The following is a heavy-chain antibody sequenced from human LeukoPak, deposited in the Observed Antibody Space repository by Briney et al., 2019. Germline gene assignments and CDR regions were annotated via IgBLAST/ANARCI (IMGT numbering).Heavy chain of an antibody. D-gene: IGHD3-22*01. V-gene: IGHV3-66*01. Sequence: GGSLRLSCAASGFTVSSNYMSWVRQAPGKGLEWVSVIYSGGSTYYADSVKGRFTISRDNSKNTLYLQMNSLRAEDTAVYYCARAREEYYYDSSGYYYGYFDYWGQGTVVTLCS. CDR2: IYSGGST. CDR1: GFTVSSNY. CDR3: ARAREEYYYDSSGYYYGYFDY. J-gene: IGHJ4*03.